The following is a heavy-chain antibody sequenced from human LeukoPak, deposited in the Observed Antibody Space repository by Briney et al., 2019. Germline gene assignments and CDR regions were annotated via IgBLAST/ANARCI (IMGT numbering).Heavy chain of an antibody. CDR3: ARSSGYMSY. J-gene: IGHJ4*02. Sequence: SETLSLTCTVSHYSISSNYYWGWIRQPPGKGLEWIGSIYHSGSTYYSPSLKSRVTISVDTSKNQFSLKLTSVTAADTAVYYCARSSGYMSYWGQGTLATVSS. CDR2: IYHSGST. V-gene: IGHV4-38-2*02. D-gene: IGHD3-22*01. CDR1: HYSISSNYY.